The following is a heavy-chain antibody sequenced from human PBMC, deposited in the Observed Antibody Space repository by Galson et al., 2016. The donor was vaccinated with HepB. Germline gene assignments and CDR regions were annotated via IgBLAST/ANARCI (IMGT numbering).Heavy chain of an antibody. J-gene: IGHJ4*02. CDR2: ISWNSVGV. D-gene: IGHD2-2*01. V-gene: IGHV3-9*01. Sequence: SLRLSCAASGFSFDDYGMDWVRQGPGKGLEWVAGISWNSVGVGYADSVKGRFTISRDNVKNSLHLQMNSLRVEDTALYYCVKDRKYRCSSSTCYWEFDDWGQGTLVTVS. CDR3: VKDRKYRCSSSTCYWEFDD. CDR1: GFSFDDYG.